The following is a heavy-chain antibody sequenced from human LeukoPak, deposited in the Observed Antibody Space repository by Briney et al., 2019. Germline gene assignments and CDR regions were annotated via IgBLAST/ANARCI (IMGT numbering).Heavy chain of an antibody. J-gene: IGHJ4*02. CDR3: GRALIRRAIDY. CDR1: GYSISSGYY. V-gene: IGHV4-38-2*02. D-gene: IGHD3-16*01. CDR2: IYYSGST. Sequence: SETLSLTCTVSGYSISSGYYWGWIRQPPGKGLEWIGSIYYSGSTYYNPSLMSRVTISVDTSKNQFSLELTSVTAADTAVYYCGRALIRRAIDYWGQGTLVTVSS.